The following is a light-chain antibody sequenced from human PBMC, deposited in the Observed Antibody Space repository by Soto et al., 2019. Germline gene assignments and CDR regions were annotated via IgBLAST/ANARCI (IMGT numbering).Light chain of an antibody. Sequence: DIKMNQSPSTLSGSVGDRVTTTCRASQTISSWLAWYQQKPGKAPKLLIYKASTLKSGVPSRFSGSGSGTEFTLTISSLQPDDFATYYCQHYNSYSEAFGQGTKVDIK. CDR1: QTISSW. J-gene: IGKJ1*01. V-gene: IGKV1-5*03. CDR3: QHYNSYSEA. CDR2: KAS.